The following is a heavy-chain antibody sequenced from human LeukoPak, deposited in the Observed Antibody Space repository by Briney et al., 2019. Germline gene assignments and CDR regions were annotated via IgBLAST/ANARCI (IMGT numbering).Heavy chain of an antibody. J-gene: IGHJ3*01. CDR2: IHGNGETT. V-gene: IGHV3-23*01. Sequence: GGSLRLSCVGSGFMFSRFGLIWVRQAPGKGLEWVSGIHGNGETTYYGDSVKGRFTISRDNSKSTLYLQMNSLRVEDTAEYFCGRDPNGDYVGAFEFWGQGTKVAVSS. D-gene: IGHD3-16*01. CDR1: GFMFSRFG. CDR3: GRDPNGDYVGAFEF.